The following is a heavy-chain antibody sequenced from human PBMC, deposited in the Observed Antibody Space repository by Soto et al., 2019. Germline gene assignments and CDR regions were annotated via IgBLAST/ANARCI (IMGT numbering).Heavy chain of an antibody. V-gene: IGHV1-69*08. J-gene: IGHJ6*02. CDR1: GGTFSSYT. CDR3: ARDRSTYGMDV. D-gene: IGHD2-2*01. CDR2: IIPILGIA. Sequence: QVQLVQSGAEVKKPGSSVKVSCKASGGTFSSYTISWVRQAPGQGLEWMGRIIPILGIANYAQKFQGRVAITADKATSTAYMELSSLRSEDTAVYYCARDRSTYGMDVWGQGTTVTVSS.